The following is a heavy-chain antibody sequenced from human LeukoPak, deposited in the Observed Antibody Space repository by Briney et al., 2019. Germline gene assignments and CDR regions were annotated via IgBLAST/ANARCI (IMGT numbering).Heavy chain of an antibody. V-gene: IGHV1-69*06. CDR2: IIPIFGTA. D-gene: IGHD3-10*01. J-gene: IGHJ4*02. Sequence: SVKVSCKASGGTFSSYAISWVRQAPGQGLEWMGGIIPIFGTANYAQKFQGRVTITADKSASTAYMELSSLRSEDTAVYYCARETYYYGSGSPSPFDYWGQGTLVTVSS. CDR3: ARETYYYGSGSPSPFDY. CDR1: GGTFSSYA.